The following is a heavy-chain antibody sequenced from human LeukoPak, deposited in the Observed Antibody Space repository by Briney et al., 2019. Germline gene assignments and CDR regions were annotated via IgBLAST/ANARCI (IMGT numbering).Heavy chain of an antibody. Sequence: SETLSLTCAVYGGSFSGYYWSWIRQPPGKGLEWIGEISHSGSTNCNPSLKSRVTISVDTSKNQFSLKLSSVTAADTAVYYCRRDSSWVAFDIWGQGTMVTVSS. J-gene: IGHJ3*02. V-gene: IGHV4-34*01. D-gene: IGHD6-13*01. CDR1: GGSFSGYY. CDR2: ISHSGST. CDR3: RRDSSWVAFDI.